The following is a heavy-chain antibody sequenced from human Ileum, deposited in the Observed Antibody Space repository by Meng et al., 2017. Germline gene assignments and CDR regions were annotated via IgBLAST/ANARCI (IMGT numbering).Heavy chain of an antibody. CDR3: IRDVWPLGVPKTNAFDL. D-gene: IGHD3-10*01. Sequence: GGSLRLSCAASGFTFSGFWMHWVRQVPGKGLVWVSLINSDGSSTTYADSVKGRFTISRDNAKNTVYLQMNSLRVEDTAVYFCIRDVWPLGVPKTNAFDLWGQGAMVTVSS. CDR1: GFTFSGFW. J-gene: IGHJ3*01. CDR2: INSDGSST. V-gene: IGHV3-74*01.